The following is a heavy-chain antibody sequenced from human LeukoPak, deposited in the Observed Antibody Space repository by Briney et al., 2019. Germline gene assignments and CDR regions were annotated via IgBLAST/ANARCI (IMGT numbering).Heavy chain of an antibody. J-gene: IGHJ4*02. CDR2: IYYSGST. V-gene: IGHV4-39*07. Sequence: SETLSLTCTVSGGSISSSSYYWGWIRQPPGKGLEWIGSIYYSGSTYYNPSLKSRVTISVDTSKNQFSLKLSSVTAADTAVYYCARDMGNTGTTMQDYWGQGTLVTVSS. D-gene: IGHD1-7*01. CDR3: ARDMGNTGTTMQDY. CDR1: GGSISSSSYY.